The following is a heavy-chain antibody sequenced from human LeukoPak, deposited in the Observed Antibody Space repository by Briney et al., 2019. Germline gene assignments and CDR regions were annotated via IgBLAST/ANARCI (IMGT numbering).Heavy chain of an antibody. CDR1: GFTFSSYE. Sequence: GGSLRLSCAASGFTFSSYEMNWVRQAPGKGLEWVSYISSSGSTIYYADSVKGRFTISRDNAKNSLYLQMNSLRAEDTAVYYCARDAGYYDSSGYYYAFDYWGQGTLVTVSS. D-gene: IGHD3-22*01. CDR2: ISSSGSTI. J-gene: IGHJ4*02. V-gene: IGHV3-48*03. CDR3: ARDAGYYDSSGYYYAFDY.